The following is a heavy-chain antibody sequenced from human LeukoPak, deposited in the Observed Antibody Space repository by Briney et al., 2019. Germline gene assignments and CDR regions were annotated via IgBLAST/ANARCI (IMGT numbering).Heavy chain of an antibody. V-gene: IGHV1-69*02. D-gene: IGHD2-8*01. CDR2: IIPSDGVE. CDR1: GGTSISYT. Sequence: SVKVSCKASGGTSISYTISWVRQAPGQGVEWMGRIIPSDGVENYAQKFQGRGTITADKLTSTAYMELSSLRSEDTAVYYCARALDCTNGVCFGDDAFDIWGQGTMVTVSS. J-gene: IGHJ3*02. CDR3: ARALDCTNGVCFGDDAFDI.